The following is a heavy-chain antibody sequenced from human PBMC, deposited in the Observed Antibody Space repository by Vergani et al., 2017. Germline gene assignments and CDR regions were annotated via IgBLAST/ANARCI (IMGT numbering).Heavy chain of an antibody. J-gene: IGHJ5*01. Sequence: QVQLVESEGGVVQPGRSLTLSCVASGFTFSSHGMHWVRQAPGKGLEWVAVIWYDGSNKYYGDSVKGRFTISRDNSKNTLYLQMNSLRVEDTPVYYCARWGNEKRLDSWGQGTLVTVSS. V-gene: IGHV3-33*01. D-gene: IGHD1-1*01. CDR1: GFTFSSHG. CDR2: IWYDGSNK. CDR3: ARWGNEKRLDS.